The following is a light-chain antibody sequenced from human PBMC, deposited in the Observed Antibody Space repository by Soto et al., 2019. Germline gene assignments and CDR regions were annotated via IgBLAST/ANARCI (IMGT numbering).Light chain of an antibody. CDR2: SNN. CDR1: SYNIGSNT. Sequence: QSLLTQPPSASGTPGQRVTISCSGSSYNIGSNTVNWYQQLPGTAPKLLIYSNNQRPSGVPDRFSGSKSGTSASLAISGLQSKDEADYYCAAWDDSLNALVFGGGTKVTVL. V-gene: IGLV1-44*01. CDR3: AAWDDSLNALV. J-gene: IGLJ2*01.